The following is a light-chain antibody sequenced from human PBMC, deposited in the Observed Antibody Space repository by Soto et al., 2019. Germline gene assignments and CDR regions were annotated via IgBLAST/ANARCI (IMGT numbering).Light chain of an antibody. CDR3: QQYGSSPRT. CDR2: GAS. Sequence: EIVLTQSPGTLSLSPGKRATLSCRASQSVTSSYLAWYQLKPGQAPRLLIYGASSRATGIPDRFSGSGSGTDFTLTISRLEPEDFTVYYCQQYGSSPRTFGQGTKLEIK. J-gene: IGKJ2*01. V-gene: IGKV3-20*01. CDR1: QSVTSSY.